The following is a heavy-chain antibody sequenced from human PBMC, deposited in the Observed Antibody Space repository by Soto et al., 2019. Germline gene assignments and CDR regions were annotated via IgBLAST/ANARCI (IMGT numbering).Heavy chain of an antibody. CDR2: IYYSGST. D-gene: IGHD3-10*01. CDR1: RGSISSGGYY. CDR3: ARDQGVRGVDPRYYYYGMDV. V-gene: IGHV4-31*03. Sequence: PSETLSLTCTVSRGSISSGGYYWSWIRQHPGKGLEWIGYIYYSGSTYYNPSLKSRVTISVDTSKNQFSLKLSSVTAADTAVYYCARDQGVRGVDPRYYYYGMDVWGQGTTVTVSS. J-gene: IGHJ6*02.